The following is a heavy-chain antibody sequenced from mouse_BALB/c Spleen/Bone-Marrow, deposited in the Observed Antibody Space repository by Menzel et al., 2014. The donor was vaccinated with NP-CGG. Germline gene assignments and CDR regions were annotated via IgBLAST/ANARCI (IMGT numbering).Heavy chain of an antibody. CDR3: ARSYKSFDF. Sequence: VQLQQSGPELEKPGASVKISCKASGYSFTGYNMNWVKQYNGQSLEWIGNVDPHYGSPIYNQKFKGKATLTVDKSSSTAYMQLERLTSEDSAVYYCARSYKSFDFWGQGTTLTGSS. CDR1: GYSFTGYN. V-gene: IGHV1-39*01. CDR2: VDPHYGSP. J-gene: IGHJ2*01. D-gene: IGHD1-3*01.